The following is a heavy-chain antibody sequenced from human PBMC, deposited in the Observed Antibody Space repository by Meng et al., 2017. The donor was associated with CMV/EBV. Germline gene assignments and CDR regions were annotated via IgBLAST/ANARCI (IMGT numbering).Heavy chain of an antibody. CDR3: AKDRTVAGKYYFDY. Sequence: GESLKISCAASGFTFSSYAMSWVRQAPGKGLEWVSAISGSGGSTYYADSAKGRFTISRDNSKNTLYLQMNSLRAEDTAVYYCAKDRTVAGKYYFDYWGQGTLVTVSS. CDR2: ISGSGGST. V-gene: IGHV3-23*01. J-gene: IGHJ4*02. D-gene: IGHD6-19*01. CDR1: GFTFSSYA.